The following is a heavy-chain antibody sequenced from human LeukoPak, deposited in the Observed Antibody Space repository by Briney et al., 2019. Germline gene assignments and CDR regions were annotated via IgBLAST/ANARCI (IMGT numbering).Heavy chain of an antibody. V-gene: IGHV3-48*04. Sequence: GGSLRLSCVASGFTFDTYSMHWLRQAPGKGLEWVSWITSTSDAIYHADSVKGRFTISRDNAKNSLYLQMNSLRAEDTAVYYCARHRYDFWSGYNAFDIWGQGTMVTVSS. D-gene: IGHD3-3*01. CDR3: ARHRYDFWSGYNAFDI. CDR1: GFTFDTYS. CDR2: ITSTSDAI. J-gene: IGHJ3*02.